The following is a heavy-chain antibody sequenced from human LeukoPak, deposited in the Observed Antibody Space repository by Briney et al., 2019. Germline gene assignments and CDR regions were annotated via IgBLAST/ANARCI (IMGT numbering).Heavy chain of an antibody. CDR2: INPSGGRT. CDR3: ARDQRYDSSGYYGPDFDY. Sequence: ASVNVSCKPSGYTFTSYYMHWGRHAPGPGLEWMGIINPSGGRTSYVQKFQGRVTITRDMSTSTVYMELGSLGSEDTAVYYCARDQRYDSSGYYGPDFDYWGQGTLVTVSS. D-gene: IGHD3-22*01. CDR1: GYTFTSYY. V-gene: IGHV1-46*01. J-gene: IGHJ4*02.